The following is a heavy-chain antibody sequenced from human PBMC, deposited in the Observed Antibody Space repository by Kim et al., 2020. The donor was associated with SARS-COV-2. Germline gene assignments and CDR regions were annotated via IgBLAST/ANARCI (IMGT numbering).Heavy chain of an antibody. D-gene: IGHD6-25*01. Sequence: GGSLRLSCAASAFTFNTYTMAWVRQAPEKGLEWVSSINYNSRYIYYADSVKGRFSISRDNAKNSLYLQLNSLRVEDTAVYFCARTFLPLGSDVFDIWGHGTMVTVSS. V-gene: IGHV3-21*01. CDR1: AFTFNTYT. CDR2: INYNSRYI. J-gene: IGHJ3*02. CDR3: ARTFLPLGSDVFDI.